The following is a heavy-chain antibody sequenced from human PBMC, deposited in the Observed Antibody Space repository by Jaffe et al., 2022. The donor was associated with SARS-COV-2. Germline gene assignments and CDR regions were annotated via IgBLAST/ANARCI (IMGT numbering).Heavy chain of an antibody. V-gene: IGHV4-39*01. CDR3: ARHAGYISSSWYFDY. CDR2: IYYSGST. CDR1: GGSISSSSYY. D-gene: IGHD6-13*01. Sequence: QLQLQESGPGLVKPSETLSLTCTVSGGSISSSSYYWGWIRQPPGKGLEWIGSIYYSGSTYYNPSLKSRVTISVDTSKNQFSLKLSSVTAADTAVYYCARHAGYISSSWYFDYWGQGTLVTVSS. J-gene: IGHJ4*02.